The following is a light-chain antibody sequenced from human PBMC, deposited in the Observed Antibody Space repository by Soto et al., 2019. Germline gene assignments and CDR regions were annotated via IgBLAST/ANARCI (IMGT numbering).Light chain of an antibody. Sequence: EIVLTQSPGTLSLSPGERATLSCRASQSVSSSYLAWYQQKPGQAPRLLIYGASSRATGIPARFSGSASGTHFTLTISRLEPEDYAVYYCQQYGSSRTFGQGNKVQS. CDR2: GAS. CDR1: QSVSSSY. V-gene: IGKV3-20*01. J-gene: IGKJ1*01. CDR3: QQYGSSRT.